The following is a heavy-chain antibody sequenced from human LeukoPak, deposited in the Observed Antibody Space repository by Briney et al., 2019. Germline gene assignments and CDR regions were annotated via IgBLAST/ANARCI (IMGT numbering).Heavy chain of an antibody. CDR2: IYYSGST. V-gene: IGHV4-59*01. D-gene: IGHD6-13*01. Sequence: SEPLSLTCTVSGGSISSYYWSWIRQPPGKGLEWIGYIYYSGSTNYNPSLKSRVTISVDTSKNQFSLKLSSVTAADTAVYYCARGREGSSWYFDYWGQGTLVTVSS. CDR1: GGSISSYY. CDR3: ARGREGSSWYFDY. J-gene: IGHJ4*02.